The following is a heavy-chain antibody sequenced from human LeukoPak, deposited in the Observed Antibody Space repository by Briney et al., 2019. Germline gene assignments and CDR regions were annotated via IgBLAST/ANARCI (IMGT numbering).Heavy chain of an antibody. CDR2: IDEDGSGK. V-gene: IGHV3-7*01. CDR3: ARDAKYYHDSSGYH. CDR1: GFTFSGNW. Sequence: PGGSRRLSCAASGFTFSGNWMSWVRQAPGKGLEWLANIDEDGSGKYYMDSVKGRFTISRDNARNSLYLQINSLRADDTAVYYCARDAKYYHDSSGYHWGQGTLVTVSS. D-gene: IGHD3-22*01. J-gene: IGHJ4*02.